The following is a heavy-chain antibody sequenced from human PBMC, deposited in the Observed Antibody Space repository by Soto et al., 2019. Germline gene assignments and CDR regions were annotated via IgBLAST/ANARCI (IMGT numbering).Heavy chain of an antibody. J-gene: IGHJ6*02. CDR1: GYTFSSNA. Sequence: ASVKVSCKASGYTFSSNAMHWVRQAPGQRLEWMGWISPGNGDTKYSPKFQGRVTITRDTSASTAYMELSSLTSEDTAVYYCAKWGGVASAPYYNYGLDVWGQGTPVTVSS. D-gene: IGHD2-21*01. V-gene: IGHV1-3*01. CDR2: ISPGNGDT. CDR3: AKWGGVASAPYYNYGLDV.